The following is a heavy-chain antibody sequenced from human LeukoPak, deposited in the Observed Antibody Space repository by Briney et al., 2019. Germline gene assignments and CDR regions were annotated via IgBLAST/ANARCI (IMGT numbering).Heavy chain of an antibody. Sequence: ASVKVSCKASGCTFTSYAMHWVRQAPGQRLEWMGWINAGNGNTKYSQKFQGRVTITRDTSASTAYMELSSLRSEDTAVYYCARDPSYCTNGVCHHNWFDPWGQGTLVTVSS. CDR3: ARDPSYCTNGVCHHNWFDP. D-gene: IGHD2-8*01. CDR2: INAGNGNT. J-gene: IGHJ5*02. CDR1: GCTFTSYA. V-gene: IGHV1-3*01.